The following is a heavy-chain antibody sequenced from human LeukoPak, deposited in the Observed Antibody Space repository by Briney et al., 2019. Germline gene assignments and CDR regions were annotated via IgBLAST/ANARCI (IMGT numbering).Heavy chain of an antibody. CDR2: IIPIFGTA. V-gene: IGHV1-69*13. Sequence: SVRVSCKASGGIFSSYGIGRVRQATGQWLEWMGGIIPIFGTANYAQKFQGRVMITADESTSTAYMELSSLRSEDTAVYYCARYDHSSGSYPYWGQGTLVTVSS. D-gene: IGHD3-10*01. CDR1: GGIFSSYG. J-gene: IGHJ4*02. CDR3: ARYDHSSGSYPY.